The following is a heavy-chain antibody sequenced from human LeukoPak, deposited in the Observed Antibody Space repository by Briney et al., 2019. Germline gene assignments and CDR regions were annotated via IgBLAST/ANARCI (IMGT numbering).Heavy chain of an antibody. J-gene: IGHJ5*02. CDR1: GGSISSGGYY. D-gene: IGHD6-13*01. CDR3: AREGAAAGSRWFDP. V-gene: IGHV4-31*03. Sequence: PSETLSLTCTVSGGSISSGGYYWSWIRQHPGKGLEWIGYIYYSGSTYYNPSLKSRVTISVDTSKNQFSLKLSSVTAADTAVYYCAREGAAAGSRWFDPWGQGTLVTVSS. CDR2: IYYSGST.